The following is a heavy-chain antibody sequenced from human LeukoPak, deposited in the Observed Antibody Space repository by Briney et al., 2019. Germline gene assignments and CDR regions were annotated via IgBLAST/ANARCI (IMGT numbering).Heavy chain of an antibody. Sequence: SETLSLTCTVSNGSMTNNYWSWIRQPPGKGLEWIGYIYSSGSTIYNPSLKSRVTISIDTSKNQFSLKLRSVTAADTAVYYCARGAFDIWGQGTMVTVSS. V-gene: IGHV4-59*12. CDR1: NGSMTNNY. CDR2: IYSSGST. CDR3: ARGAFDI. J-gene: IGHJ3*02.